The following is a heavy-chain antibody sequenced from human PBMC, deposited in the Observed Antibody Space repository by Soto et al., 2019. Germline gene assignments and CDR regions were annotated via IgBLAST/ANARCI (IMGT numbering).Heavy chain of an antibody. CDR2: ISSRST. Sequence: SETLSLTCTVSGGSISSYYWSWIRQPAGKGLEWIGRISSRSTNYNPSLKSRVTMSLDTSKNQFSLKLSSVTAADTAVYYCASGSGWYNFDYWGQGTLVTVSS. CDR3: ASGSGWYNFDY. J-gene: IGHJ4*02. CDR1: GGSISSYY. D-gene: IGHD6-13*01. V-gene: IGHV4-4*07.